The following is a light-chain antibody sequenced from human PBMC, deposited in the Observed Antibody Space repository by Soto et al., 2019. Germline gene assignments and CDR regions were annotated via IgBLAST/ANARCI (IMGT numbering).Light chain of an antibody. J-gene: IGLJ3*02. CDR2: GNN. V-gene: IGLV1-51*01. CDR3: GTWDGSLSWV. CDR1: SSNIGNNY. Sequence: QSVLTQPPSVSAAPGQKVTISCSGSSSNIGNNYVSWYQQLPGTAPKLLIYGNNKRPSGIPDRFSGSKSGTSATLGITGLQTGDEADYFCGTWDGSLSWVFGGGTQLTV.